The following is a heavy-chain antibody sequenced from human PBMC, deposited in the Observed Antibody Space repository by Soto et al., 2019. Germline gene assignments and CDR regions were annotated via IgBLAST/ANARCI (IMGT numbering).Heavy chain of an antibody. Sequence: QVQLQQWGAGLLKPSETLSLTCGVYGRSFTGFYWSWIRQPPGKGLEWLGEITHSGTTDYNPSLKSRLTISVDTSGQQFSLKLTSVTAADTAVYYCASAQLAVARRGSWGQGTLVTVSS. V-gene: IGHV4-34*02. CDR1: GRSFTGFY. CDR3: ASAQLAVARRGS. D-gene: IGHD6-19*01. CDR2: ITHSGTT. J-gene: IGHJ5*02.